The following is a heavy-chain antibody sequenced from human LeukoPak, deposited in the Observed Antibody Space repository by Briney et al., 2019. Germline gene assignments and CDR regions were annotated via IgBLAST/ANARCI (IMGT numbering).Heavy chain of an antibody. CDR1: GGSFSNYF. CDR3: ALSTTTVTTRTLDY. D-gene: IGHD4-17*01. Sequence: SETPSLTCTVSGGSFSNYFWTSIRPPPGKGVEWIGEISLSGTIKYNPSLKSRVTISVDTSKNQFSLKLSTVTAADAAVYYCALSTTTVTTRTLDYWGQGALVIVSS. V-gene: IGHV4-34*01. CDR2: ISLSGTI. J-gene: IGHJ4*02.